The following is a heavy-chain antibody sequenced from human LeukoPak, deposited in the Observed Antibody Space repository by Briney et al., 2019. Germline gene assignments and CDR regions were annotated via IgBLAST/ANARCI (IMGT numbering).Heavy chain of an antibody. CDR3: ARLTMIVVGRLDY. V-gene: IGHV4-39*01. CDR1: GGSISSSSYY. Sequence: SETLSLTCTVSGGSISSSSYYWGWIRQPPGKGLEWIGSIYYSGSTYYNPSLKSRVTISVDTSKNRFSLKLSSVTAADTAVYYCARLTMIVVGRLDYWGQGTLVTVSS. D-gene: IGHD3-22*01. J-gene: IGHJ4*02. CDR2: IYYSGST.